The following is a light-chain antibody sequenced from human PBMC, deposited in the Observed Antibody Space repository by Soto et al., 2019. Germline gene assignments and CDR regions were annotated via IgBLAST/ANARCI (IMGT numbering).Light chain of an antibody. J-gene: IGKJ3*01. V-gene: IGKV1-27*01. CDR2: AAS. CDR1: QGITNY. CDR3: PRYNSAPTFT. Sequence: DIQMTQSPSSLSAPVGDRVTITCRTSQGITNYLAWYQQRPGKVPKLLIYAASTLQSGVPSRFSGSGSGTDFTLTISSLQPEDVATYYCPRYNSAPTFTFGPGTKVDIK.